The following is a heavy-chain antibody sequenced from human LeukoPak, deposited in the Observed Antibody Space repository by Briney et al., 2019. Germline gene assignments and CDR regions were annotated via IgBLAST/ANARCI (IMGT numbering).Heavy chain of an antibody. J-gene: IGHJ4*02. CDR1: GGSISSYY. V-gene: IGHV4-4*07. Sequence: SETLSLTFTVSGGSISSYYWSWIRQPAGKGLEWIGRIYTSGSTNYNPSLKSRVTMSVDTSKNQFSLKLSSVTAADTAVYYCARAVYYYDSSGYYYVDYFDYWGQGTLVTVSS. D-gene: IGHD3-22*01. CDR2: IYTSGST. CDR3: ARAVYYYDSSGYYYVDYFDY.